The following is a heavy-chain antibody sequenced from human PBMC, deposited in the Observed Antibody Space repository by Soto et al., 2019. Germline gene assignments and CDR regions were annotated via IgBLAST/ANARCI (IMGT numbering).Heavy chain of an antibody. Sequence: PGESLKISFKGSGYSFTSYWISWVRQMPVKGLEWMGRIDPSDSYTNYSPSFQGNVTISADKSISTAYLQWSSLKASDTAMYYCARAFNSGYYYYAFDIGGEGTMV. J-gene: IGHJ3*02. D-gene: IGHD3-22*01. CDR1: GYSFTSYW. CDR3: ARAFNSGYYYYAFDI. V-gene: IGHV5-10-1*01. CDR2: IDPSDSYT.